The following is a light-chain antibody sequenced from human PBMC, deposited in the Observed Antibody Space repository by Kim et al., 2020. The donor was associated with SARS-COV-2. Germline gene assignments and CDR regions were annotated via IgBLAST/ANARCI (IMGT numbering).Light chain of an antibody. V-gene: IGLV2-8*01. CDR2: EVA. CDR3: SAYAGNNNFVI. Sequence: QSALTQPPSASGSPGQSVTISCTGTSSDIGGYNYVSWYHQHPGKAPKLMISEVAKRPSGVPDRFSGSKSGNTASLTVSGLQAEDEADYYCSAYAGNNNFVIFGGGTQLTVL. J-gene: IGLJ2*01. CDR1: SSDIGGYNY.